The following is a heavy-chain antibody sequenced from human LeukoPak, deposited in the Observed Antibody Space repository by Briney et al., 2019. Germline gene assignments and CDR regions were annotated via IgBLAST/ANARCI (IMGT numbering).Heavy chain of an antibody. Sequence: PSETPSLTCAVYGGSFSGYYWSWIRQPPGKGLEWIGEINHSGSTNYNPSLKSRVTISVDTSKNQFSLKLSSVTAADTAVYYCARASKTYYYDSSGYHFDYWGQGTLVTVSS. CDR2: INHSGST. CDR1: GGSFSGYY. V-gene: IGHV4-34*01. J-gene: IGHJ4*02. CDR3: ARASKTYYYDSSGYHFDY. D-gene: IGHD3-22*01.